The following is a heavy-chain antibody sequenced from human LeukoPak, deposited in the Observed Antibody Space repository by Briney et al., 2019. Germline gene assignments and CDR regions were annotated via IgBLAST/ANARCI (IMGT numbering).Heavy chain of an antibody. D-gene: IGHD2-15*01. CDR3: AKDGGRDVVVVAATGRPNYYYGMDV. V-gene: IGHV3-23*01. J-gene: IGHJ6*02. CDR1: GFTFSSYA. Sequence: GGSLRLSCAASGFTFSSYAMSWVRQAPGKGLEWVSAISGSGGSTYYADSVKGRFTITRDNSKNTLYLQMNSLRAEDTAVYYCAKDGGRDVVVVAATGRPNYYYGMDVWGQGTTVTVSS. CDR2: ISGSGGST.